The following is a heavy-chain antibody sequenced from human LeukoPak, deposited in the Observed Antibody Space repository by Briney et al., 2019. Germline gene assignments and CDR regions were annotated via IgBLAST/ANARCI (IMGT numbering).Heavy chain of an antibody. Sequence: SETLSLTCAVSGYSISSSNWWGWIRQPPGKGLEWIGYIYYSGSTYYNSSLKSRVAISVDTSKNQFSLKLSSVTAADTAVYYCAREYYDILTGYQHWFDPWGQGTLVTVSS. CDR1: GYSISSSNW. CDR2: IYYSGST. D-gene: IGHD3-9*01. CDR3: AREYYDILTGYQHWFDP. J-gene: IGHJ5*02. V-gene: IGHV4-28*03.